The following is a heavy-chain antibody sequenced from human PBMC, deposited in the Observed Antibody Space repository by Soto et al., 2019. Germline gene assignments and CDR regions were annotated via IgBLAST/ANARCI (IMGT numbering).Heavy chain of an antibody. V-gene: IGHV3-49*04. D-gene: IGHD3-3*01. CDR1: GFTFSSYG. CDR2: IRSKAYGGTT. J-gene: IGHJ5*02. Sequence: GGSLRLSCAASGFTFSSYGMHWVRQAPGKGLEWVGFIRSKAYGGTTEYAASVKGRFTISRDDSKSIAYLQMNSLKTEDTAVYYCTRTYDFWSGYYSDPWGQGTLLTVSS. CDR3: TRTYDFWSGYYSDP.